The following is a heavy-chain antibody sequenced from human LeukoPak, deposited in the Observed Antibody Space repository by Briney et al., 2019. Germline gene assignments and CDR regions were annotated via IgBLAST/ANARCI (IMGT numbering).Heavy chain of an antibody. Sequence: ASVKVSCKASGGTFISYAISWVRQAPGQGLEWMGIINPSGGSTSYAQKFQGRVTMTRDTSTSTVNMELSSLRSEDTAVYYCARGDSSSSWFDPWGQGTLVTVSS. CDR3: ARGDSSSSWFDP. V-gene: IGHV1-46*01. D-gene: IGHD6-6*01. CDR1: GGTFISYA. J-gene: IGHJ5*02. CDR2: INPSGGST.